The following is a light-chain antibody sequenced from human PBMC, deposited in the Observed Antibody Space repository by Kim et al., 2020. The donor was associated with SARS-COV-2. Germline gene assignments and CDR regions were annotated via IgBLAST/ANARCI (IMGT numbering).Light chain of an antibody. CDR1: QPIDMNF. CDR3: QQYETSSWT. Sequence: APGERATRPCRASQPIDMNFLAWYQQKPGQAPRLLSCGTITRATGNPDRFRRRGSGTDFTLTISRLEPEDFAIYYCQQYETSSWTFGQGTKVDIK. V-gene: IGKV3-20*01. CDR2: GTI. J-gene: IGKJ1*01.